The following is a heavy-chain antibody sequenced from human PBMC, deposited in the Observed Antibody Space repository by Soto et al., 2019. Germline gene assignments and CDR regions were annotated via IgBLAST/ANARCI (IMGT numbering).Heavy chain of an antibody. J-gene: IGHJ4*02. CDR1: GGSISGYY. CDR2: IYYSGST. Sequence: SETLSLTCTVSGGSISGYYWSWIRQPPGKGLEWIGYIYYSGSTNYNPSLKSRVTISVDTSKNQFSLKLSSVTAADTAVYYCARGARLLYFDYWGQGTLGTV. D-gene: IGHD1-26*01. CDR3: ARGARLLYFDY. V-gene: IGHV4-59*01.